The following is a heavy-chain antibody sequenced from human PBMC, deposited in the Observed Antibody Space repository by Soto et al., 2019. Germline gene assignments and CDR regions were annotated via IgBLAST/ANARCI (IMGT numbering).Heavy chain of an antibody. CDR1: GLTFSKYW. D-gene: IGHD5-12*01. Sequence: EVQLVESGGGLVQPGGSLRLSCAASGLTFSKYWMTWVRQAPGKGLEWVANIKHDGSEQYYVGSVKGRFAISRGNAKNSLFLQMNSLRAEDTAVYYCASVPGSPGYHGLDVWGQGTTVTVSS. CDR2: IKHDGSEQ. V-gene: IGHV3-7*03. CDR3: ASVPGSPGYHGLDV. J-gene: IGHJ6*02.